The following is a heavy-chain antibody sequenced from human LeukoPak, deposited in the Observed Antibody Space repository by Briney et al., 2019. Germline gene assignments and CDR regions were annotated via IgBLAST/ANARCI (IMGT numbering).Heavy chain of an antibody. CDR2: IWHDGSNK. CDR3: ARSQYCSGGSCYRLGDY. J-gene: IGHJ4*02. CDR1: GFTFSTYA. Sequence: GGSLRLSCAAAGFTFSTYAMHWVRQAPGKGLEWVAVIWHDGSNKYYADSVKGRFTISRDNSKSTLYLQMDSLRAEDTAVYYCARSQYCSGGSCYRLGDYWGQGTLVTVYS. V-gene: IGHV3-33*01. D-gene: IGHD2-15*01.